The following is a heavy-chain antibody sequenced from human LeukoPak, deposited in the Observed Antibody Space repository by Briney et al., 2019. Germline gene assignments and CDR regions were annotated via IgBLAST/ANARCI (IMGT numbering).Heavy chain of an antibody. J-gene: IGHJ6*02. CDR3: ARLKDSSGYYYRYYYYGMDV. V-gene: IGHV5-51*01. CDR2: ICPGDSDT. D-gene: IGHD3-22*01. Sequence: GESLKISCKGSGYSFTSYWIGWVRQMPGKGLEWMGIICPGDSDTRYSPSFHGQVTISADKSISTAYLQWSSLKASDTAMYYCARLKDSSGYYYRYYYYGMDVWGQGTTVTVSS. CDR1: GYSFTSYW.